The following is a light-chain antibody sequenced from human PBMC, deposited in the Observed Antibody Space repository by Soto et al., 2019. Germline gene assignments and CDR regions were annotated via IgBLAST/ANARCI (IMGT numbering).Light chain of an antibody. Sequence: EIALTQSPGTLSLSPGERATLSCRASQSVSSSYLAWYQQKPGQAPRLLIYGASSRATGIPDMFSGSGSGTDFTLTISRLEPEDFSVYYCQQYGSSPWTFGQGTKVEIK. CDR3: QQYGSSPWT. V-gene: IGKV3-20*01. J-gene: IGKJ1*01. CDR1: QSVSSSY. CDR2: GAS.